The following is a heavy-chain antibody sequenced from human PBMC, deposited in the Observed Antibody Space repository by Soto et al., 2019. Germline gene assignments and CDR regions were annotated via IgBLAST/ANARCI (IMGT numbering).Heavy chain of an antibody. J-gene: IGHJ4*02. CDR2: ISSSSSTI. D-gene: IGHD1-26*01. Sequence: EVQLVESGGGLVQPGGSLRLSCAASGFTFSSYSMNWVRQAPGKGLEWVSYISSSSSTIYYADSVKGRFTISRDNAKNSLYLHMNSLRDEDTAVYYCARDPGLRSYHSHYSDYWGQGTLVTVSS. V-gene: IGHV3-48*02. CDR3: ARDPGLRSYHSHYSDY. CDR1: GFTFSSYS.